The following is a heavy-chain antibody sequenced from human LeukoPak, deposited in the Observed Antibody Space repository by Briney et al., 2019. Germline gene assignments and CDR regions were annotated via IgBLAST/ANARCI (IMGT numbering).Heavy chain of an antibody. V-gene: IGHV1-18*01. D-gene: IGHD1-1*01. CDR2: ISAYNGNT. J-gene: IGHJ4*02. Sequence: ASVKVSCKASGYSFPSYGISWMRQAPGQGLEWMGWISAYNGNTKYAQKLQGRVTMTTDTSTTTAYMELRSLRSDDTAVYYCARDLRYTTGWGQGTLVTVSS. CDR3: ARDLRYTTG. CDR1: GYSFPSYG.